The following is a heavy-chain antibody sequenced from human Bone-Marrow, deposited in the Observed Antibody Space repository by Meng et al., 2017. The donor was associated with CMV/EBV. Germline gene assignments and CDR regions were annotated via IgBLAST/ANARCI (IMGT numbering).Heavy chain of an antibody. J-gene: IGHJ6*02. CDR2: IFYDGSDT. CDR3: TTDFWAEYGMDV. D-gene: IGHD3-16*01. CDR1: GFTFSDYA. Sequence: GESLKISCAASGFTFSDYAIHWVRQAPGKGQEWVAGIFYDGSDTYYADSVKGRFTISRDNSKNTVYLQMNSLKTEDTAVYYCTTDFWAEYGMDVWGQGTTVTVSS. V-gene: IGHV3-30*04.